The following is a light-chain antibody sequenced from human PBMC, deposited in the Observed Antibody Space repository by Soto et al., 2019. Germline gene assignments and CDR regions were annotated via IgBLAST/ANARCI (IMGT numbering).Light chain of an antibody. CDR3: SSYAGSNTFVV. V-gene: IGLV2-8*01. CDR1: SSDVGAYNS. Sequence: QSVLTQPPSASGSPGQSVTISCTGTSSDVGAYNSVSWYQQHPGKAPKLMIYEVIKRPSGVPDRFSGSKSDNTASLTVSGLQAEDEAVYYCSSYAGSNTFVVFGGGTQLIVL. J-gene: IGLJ2*01. CDR2: EVI.